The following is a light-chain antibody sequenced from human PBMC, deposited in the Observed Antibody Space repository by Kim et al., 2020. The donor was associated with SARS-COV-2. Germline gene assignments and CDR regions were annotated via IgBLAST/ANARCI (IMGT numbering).Light chain of an antibody. Sequence: QSALTQPASVSGSPGQSITISCTGTSSDVGGYKYVSWYQQHPGKAPKLMIYEVNNRPSGVSDRFSGSKSGNSASLTISGLQAEDEADYYCSSYTSSGTDVVFGGGTQLTVL. V-gene: IGLV2-14*03. CDR2: EVN. J-gene: IGLJ2*01. CDR3: SSYTSSGTDVV. CDR1: SSDVGGYKY.